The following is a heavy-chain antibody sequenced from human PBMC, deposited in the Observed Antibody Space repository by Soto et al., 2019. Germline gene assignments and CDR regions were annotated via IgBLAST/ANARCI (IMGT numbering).Heavy chain of an antibody. CDR3: ARGSGDDGYYYGMDV. J-gene: IGHJ6*02. CDR1: GFTLSSYS. D-gene: IGHD5-12*01. Sequence: GGSLRLSCAASGFTLSSYSMNWVRQAPGKGLEWVSYISSSSSTIYYADSVKGRFTISRDNAKNSLYLQMNSLRDEDTAVYYYARGSGDDGYYYGMDVWGQGTTVSVSS. CDR2: ISSSSSTI. V-gene: IGHV3-48*02.